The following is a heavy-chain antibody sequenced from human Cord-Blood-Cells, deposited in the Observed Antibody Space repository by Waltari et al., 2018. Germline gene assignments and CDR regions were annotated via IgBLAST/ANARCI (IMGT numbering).Heavy chain of an antibody. CDR1: AGSIRSGAYY. D-gene: IGHD3-3*01. Sequence: QVQLQESGPGLLKPSQTLSLTCTVSAGSIRSGAYYWSWFRHPPGTALEWIGYIYYSGSTYYNPSLKSRVTISVDTSKNQFSLKLSSVTAADTAVYYCARTLPITIFGVVIRHDAFDIWGQGTMVTVSS. J-gene: IGHJ3*02. CDR2: IYYSGST. CDR3: ARTLPITIFGVVIRHDAFDI. V-gene: IGHV4-30-4*08.